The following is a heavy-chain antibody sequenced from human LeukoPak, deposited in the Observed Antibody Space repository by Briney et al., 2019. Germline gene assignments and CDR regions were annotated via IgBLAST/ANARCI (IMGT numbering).Heavy chain of an antibody. CDR2: ISGSGGST. J-gene: IGHJ4*02. CDR3: ATMPHALRYFDYPFDY. D-gene: IGHD3-9*01. CDR1: GFTFSSYA. V-gene: IGHV3-23*01. Sequence: PGGSLRLSCAASGFTFSSYAMSWVRQAPGKGLEWVSAISGSGGSTYYADSVKGRFTISRDNSKNTLYLQMNSLRAEDTAVYYCATMPHALRYFDYPFDYWGQGTLVTVSS.